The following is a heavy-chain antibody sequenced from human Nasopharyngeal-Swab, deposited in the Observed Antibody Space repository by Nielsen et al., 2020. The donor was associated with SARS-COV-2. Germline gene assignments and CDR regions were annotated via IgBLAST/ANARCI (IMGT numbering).Heavy chain of an antibody. CDR3: ARDTGRGSQSEPKQKRPGRKTGRP. CDR2: FNWNGGST. CDR1: GFTFDDYG. Sequence: GSLKLSCAASGFTFDDYGMSLVRQAPGKGLEWVSGFNWNGGSTGYAASVKGRFTLSRDNAKNSLYLQMNSRRAEDTALYYCARDTGRGSQSEPKQKRPGRKTGRPW. J-gene: IGHJ5*02. V-gene: IGHV3-20*04. D-gene: IGHD1-1*01.